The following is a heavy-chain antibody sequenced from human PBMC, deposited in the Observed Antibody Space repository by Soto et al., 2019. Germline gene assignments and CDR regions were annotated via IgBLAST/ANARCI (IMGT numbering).Heavy chain of an antibody. Sequence: SDTLSLTFTVSGGSIRSGGYYWSWIRQHPGKGLEWSGYIYYSGSTYYNPSLTTRVTISADTSKNQFSLKLSSVTAAVTAVYYCARGYGYNLSYYYYYYGMDVWGQGTTVTVSS. CDR3: ARGYGYNLSYYYYYYGMDV. J-gene: IGHJ6*02. CDR1: GGSIRSGGYY. V-gene: IGHV4-31*03. D-gene: IGHD5-12*01. CDR2: IYYSGST.